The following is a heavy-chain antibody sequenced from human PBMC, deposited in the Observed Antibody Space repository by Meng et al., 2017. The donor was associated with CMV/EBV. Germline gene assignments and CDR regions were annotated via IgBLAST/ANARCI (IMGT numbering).Heavy chain of an antibody. CDR3: ARGLYGPDY. CDR2: INNDGGNT. CDR1: GFTFSDYW. D-gene: IGHD4-17*01. J-gene: IGHJ4*02. V-gene: IGHV3-74*01. Sequence: GESLKISCAASGFTFSDYWMHWVRQAPGKGLVWVSRINNDGGNTVYADSVKGRFTFSRDNAKKTLYLQMNSLRAEDTAVYYCARGLYGPDYWGQGTLVTVSS.